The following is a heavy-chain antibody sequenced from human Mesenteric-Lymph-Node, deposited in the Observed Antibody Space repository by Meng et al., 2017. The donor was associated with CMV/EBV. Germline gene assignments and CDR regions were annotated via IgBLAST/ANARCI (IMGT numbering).Heavy chain of an antibody. Sequence: GESPKISCAASGFTFSSYAMHWVRQAPGKGLEWVAVISYDGSNKYYADSVKGRFTISRDNSKNTLYLQMNSLRAEDTAVYYCARDGMDVWGQGTTVTVSS. CDR3: ARDGMDV. CDR2: ISYDGSNK. J-gene: IGHJ6*02. CDR1: GFTFSSYA. V-gene: IGHV3-30*04.